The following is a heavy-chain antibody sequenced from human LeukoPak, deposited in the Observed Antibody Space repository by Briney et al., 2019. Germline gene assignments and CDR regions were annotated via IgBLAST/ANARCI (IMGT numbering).Heavy chain of an antibody. D-gene: IGHD6-6*01. CDR2: IRYDGSNK. Sequence: PGGSLRLSCAASGFTFMSYGMHWVRQAPGKGLEWVAFIRYDGSNKYYADSVKGRFTISRDNSKNTLYLQMNSLRAEDTAVYYCASSTGDKYSSSWGAFDIWGQGTMVTVSS. J-gene: IGHJ3*02. V-gene: IGHV3-30*02. CDR1: GFTFMSYG. CDR3: ASSTGDKYSSSWGAFDI.